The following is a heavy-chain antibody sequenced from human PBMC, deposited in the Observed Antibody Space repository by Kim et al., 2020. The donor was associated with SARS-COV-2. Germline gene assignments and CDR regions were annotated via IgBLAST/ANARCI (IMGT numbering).Heavy chain of an antibody. CDR1: GFTFSSYG. J-gene: IGHJ4*02. CDR2: IWYDGSNK. V-gene: IGHV3-33*01. D-gene: IGHD6-13*01. CDR3: ARESSTYYYFDY. Sequence: GGSLRLSCTASGFTFSSYGMHWVRQAPGKGLEWVAVIWYDGSNKYYADSVKGRFTISRDNSKNTLNLQMNSLRAEDTAVHYCARESSTYYYFDYWGQGTL.